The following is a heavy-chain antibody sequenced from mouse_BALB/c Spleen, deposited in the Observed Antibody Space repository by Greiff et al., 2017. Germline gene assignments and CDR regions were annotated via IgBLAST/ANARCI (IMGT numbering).Heavy chain of an antibody. CDR1: GYAFTNYL. V-gene: IGHV1-54*01. J-gene: IGHJ3*01. D-gene: IGHD1-1*01. CDR3: ARSIYYYGSSQAWFAY. Sequence: QVQLKQSGAELVRPGTSVKVSCKASGYAFTNYLIEWVKQRPGQGLEWIGVINPGSGGTNYNEKFKGKATLTADKSSSTAYMQLSSLTSDDSAVYFCARSIYYYGSSQAWFAYWGQGTLVTVSA. CDR2: INPGSGGT.